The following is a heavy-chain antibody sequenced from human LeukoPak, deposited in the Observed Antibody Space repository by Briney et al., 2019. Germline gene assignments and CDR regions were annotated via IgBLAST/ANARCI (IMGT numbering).Heavy chain of an antibody. CDR3: AKDYSDSRVGDVFFEY. V-gene: IGHV3-53*01. D-gene: IGHD1-26*01. CDR1: EFTVSRNY. Sequence: GGSLRLSCTASEFTVSRNYMLWVRQAPGKGLEWVSGITSGFTPHYADSVKGRFTISRDNSKNTFHLQMNSLRAEDTAVYYCAKDYSDSRVGDVFFEYWGQGTLVTVSS. J-gene: IGHJ4*02. CDR2: ITSGFTP.